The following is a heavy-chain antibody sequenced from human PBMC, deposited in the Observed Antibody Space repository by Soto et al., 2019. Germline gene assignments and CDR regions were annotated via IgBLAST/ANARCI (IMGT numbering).Heavy chain of an antibody. CDR1: GFTFSSYS. Sequence: GGSLRLSCAASGFTFSSYSMNWVRQAPGKGLEWVARIKSKTDGGTTEYAAPVKGRFTISRDDSKNTLYLQMNSLKTEDTAVYYCTTDSVGAIMWSDFDYWGQGTLVTVSS. J-gene: IGHJ4*02. D-gene: IGHD1-26*01. V-gene: IGHV3-15*07. CDR2: IKSKTDGGTT. CDR3: TTDSVGAIMWSDFDY.